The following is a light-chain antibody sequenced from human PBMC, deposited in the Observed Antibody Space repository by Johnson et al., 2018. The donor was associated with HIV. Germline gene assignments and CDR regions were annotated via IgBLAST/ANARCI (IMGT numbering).Light chain of an antibody. J-gene: IGLJ1*01. V-gene: IGLV1-51*02. CDR1: SSNIGNNY. CDR3: DTWDSSLVAYV. CDR2: DDN. Sequence: QSVLTQPPSVSAAPGQKVTISCSGSSSNIGNNYVSWYQQLPGTAPKLLIYDDNKRPSGIPDRFSGSKSDTSATLGITGLQQGDEADYYCDTWDSSLVAYVFGTGTKVTVL.